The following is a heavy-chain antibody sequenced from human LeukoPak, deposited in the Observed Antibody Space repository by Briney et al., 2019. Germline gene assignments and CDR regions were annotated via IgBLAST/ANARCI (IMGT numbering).Heavy chain of an antibody. D-gene: IGHD3-9*01. CDR3: AKDGDFDWLFSTAWFDP. CDR1: GFTFSSYA. Sequence: GSCLRLSCAASGFTFSSYARHWVREAPGKGLEWVSAIRGSGGSTYYADSVKGRFTISRDNSKNTLYLQMNSLRAEDTAVYYCAKDGDFDWLFSTAWFDPWGQGTLVTVSS. CDR2: IRGSGGST. J-gene: IGHJ5*02. V-gene: IGHV3-23*01.